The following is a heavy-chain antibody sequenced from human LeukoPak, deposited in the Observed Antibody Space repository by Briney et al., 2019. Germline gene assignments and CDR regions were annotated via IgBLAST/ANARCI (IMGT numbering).Heavy chain of an antibody. V-gene: IGHV4-59*01. CDR3: ARGDYYDSNYYYYYMDV. J-gene: IGHJ6*03. D-gene: IGHD3-22*01. CDR2: IYYSGST. Sequence: KPSETLSLTCTVSGGSISSYYWSWIRQPPGKGLEWIGYIYYSGSTNYNPSLKSRVTISVDTSKNQFSLKLSSVTAADTAVYYCARGDYYDSNYYYYYMDVWGKGTTVTISS. CDR1: GGSISSYY.